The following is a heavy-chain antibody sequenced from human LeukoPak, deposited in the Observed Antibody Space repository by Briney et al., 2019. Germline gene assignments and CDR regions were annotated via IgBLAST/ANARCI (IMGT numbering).Heavy chain of an antibody. CDR1: GYTFTSYG. J-gene: IGHJ6*04. Sequence: ASVKVSCKASGYTFTSYGISWVRQAPGQGLEWMGWISAYNGNTNYAQKLQGRVTMTTDTSTSTAYMELRSLRSDDTAVYYCATSEGKQWLDYYYYGMDVWGKGTTVTVSS. V-gene: IGHV1-18*04. CDR3: ATSEGKQWLDYYYYGMDV. D-gene: IGHD6-19*01. CDR2: ISAYNGNT.